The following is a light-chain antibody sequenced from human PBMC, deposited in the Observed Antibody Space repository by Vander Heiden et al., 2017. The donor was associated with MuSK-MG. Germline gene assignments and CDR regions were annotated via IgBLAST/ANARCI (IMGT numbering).Light chain of an antibody. CDR1: SSNIGSNT. J-gene: IGLJ3*02. CDR2: SNN. CDR3: AAWDDSVKGWA. Sequence: QSVLTQPPSASGTPGQRVTISCSGSSSNIGSNTVNWYQQLPGTAPKLLSYSNNQRPSGVPDRFSGSKSGTSASLAISGLQSEDEADYYCAAWDDSVKGWAFGGGTKLTVL. V-gene: IGLV1-44*01.